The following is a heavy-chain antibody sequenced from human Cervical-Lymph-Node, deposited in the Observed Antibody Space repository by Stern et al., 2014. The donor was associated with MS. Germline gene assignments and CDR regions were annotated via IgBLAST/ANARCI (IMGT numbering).Heavy chain of an antibody. Sequence: QLQLQESGPSLVKPSQTLSLTCSVSGVSITSSNYYWSWLLPPAGKGLVWIVHFYTTGATNESPTLESGVFITRVTAKNQFSLNRTAVTAADTAVYYCARGEVVSPPSGDHYFALDVWGQGTTVTVSS. V-gene: IGHV4-61*02. D-gene: IGHD1-14*01. CDR2: FYTTGAT. CDR3: ARGEVVSPPSGDHYFALDV. J-gene: IGHJ6*02. CDR1: GVSITSSNYY.